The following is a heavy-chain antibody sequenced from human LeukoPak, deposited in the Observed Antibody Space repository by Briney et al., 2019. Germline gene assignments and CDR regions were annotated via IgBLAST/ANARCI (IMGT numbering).Heavy chain of an antibody. CDR3: AKGYFSDSTDRSNWFDP. Sequence: PSETLSLTCTVSGGSISSYYWRWIRQPPGKGLEWIGYIYYSGSTNYNPSPKSRVTISVDTSKNQFSLKLSSVTAADTAVYYCAKGYFSDSTDRSNWFDPWGQGTLVTVSS. CDR1: GGSISSYY. J-gene: IGHJ5*01. CDR2: IYYSGST. V-gene: IGHV4-59*01. D-gene: IGHD2/OR15-2a*01.